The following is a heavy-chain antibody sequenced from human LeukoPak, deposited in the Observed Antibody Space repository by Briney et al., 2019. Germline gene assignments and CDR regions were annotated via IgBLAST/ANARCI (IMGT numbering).Heavy chain of an antibody. CDR3: ARVEYSSSVYMDV. D-gene: IGHD6-6*01. CDR2: ISYDGSNK. CDR1: GFTFSSYA. J-gene: IGHJ6*03. V-gene: IGHV3-30*04. Sequence: PGGSLRLSCAASGFTFSSYAMHWVRQAPGKGLEWVAVISYDGSNKYYADSVKGRFTISRDNSKNTLYLQMNSLRAEDTAVYYCARVEYSSSVYMDVWGKGTTVTVSS.